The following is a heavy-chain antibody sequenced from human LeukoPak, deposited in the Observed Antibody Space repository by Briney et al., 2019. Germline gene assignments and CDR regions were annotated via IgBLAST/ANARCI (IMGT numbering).Heavy chain of an antibody. Sequence: GGSLRLSCAASGFAVSINYVSWVRQAPGKGLEWVSIIYSGGSTYFADSVKGRFTISRDNSKNTLFLQMSRLSAEDTAVYYCARVGASVAGPFDYWGQGTLVTVSS. CDR3: ARVGASVAGPFDY. V-gene: IGHV3-66*01. D-gene: IGHD6-19*01. CDR2: IYSGGST. J-gene: IGHJ4*02. CDR1: GFAVSINY.